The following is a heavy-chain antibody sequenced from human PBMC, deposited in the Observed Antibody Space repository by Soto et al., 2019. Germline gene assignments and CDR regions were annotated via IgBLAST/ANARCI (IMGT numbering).Heavy chain of an antibody. V-gene: IGHV4-59*01. CDR1: GGSISSYY. CDR3: ARTVYDFLSGSNYYYYMDV. D-gene: IGHD3-3*01. CDR2: IYYSGST. J-gene: IGHJ6*03. Sequence: QVQLQESGPGLVKPSETLSLTCTVSGGSISSYYWSWIRQPPGKGLEWIGYIYYSGSTNYNPSLKSRVTISVDPSKNQFSLKLSSVTAADTAVYYCARTVYDFLSGSNYYYYMDVWGKGPTVTVSS.